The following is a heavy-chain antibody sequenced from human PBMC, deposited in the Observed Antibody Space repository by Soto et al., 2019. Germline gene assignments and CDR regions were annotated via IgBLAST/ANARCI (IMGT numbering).Heavy chain of an antibody. CDR3: ARDDHGDHGRAFEP. V-gene: IGHV4-4*07. Sequence: PSETLSLTCTVSGGSISNYYWSWIRQPAGKGLEWIGRIYTSGNTNYNPSLKGRVTMSVDMSKNQFSLKLSSVAAADTAVYYCARDDHGDHGRAFEPWGQGTLVTVSS. D-gene: IGHD4-17*01. CDR2: IYTSGNT. CDR1: GGSISNYY. J-gene: IGHJ5*02.